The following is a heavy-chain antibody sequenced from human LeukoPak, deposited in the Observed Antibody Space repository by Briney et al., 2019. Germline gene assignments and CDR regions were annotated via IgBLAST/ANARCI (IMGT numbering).Heavy chain of an antibody. D-gene: IGHD4-17*01. CDR3: ARDRPNDYGDYGPFFH. Sequence: ASVKVSCKASGYTFTSYAMHWVSQAPGQRLEWMGWINAGNGNTKYSQKFQGRVTITRDTSASTAYMELSSLRSEDTAVYYCARDRPNDYGDYGPFFHWGQGTLVTVSS. CDR2: INAGNGNT. CDR1: GYTFTSYA. J-gene: IGHJ4*02. V-gene: IGHV1-3*01.